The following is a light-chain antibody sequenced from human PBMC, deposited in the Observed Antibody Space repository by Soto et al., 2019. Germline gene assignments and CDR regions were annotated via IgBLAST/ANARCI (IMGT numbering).Light chain of an antibody. V-gene: IGLV2-14*03. CDR2: DVN. CDR1: SSDIGAYNF. Sequence: QSALTQPASVSGSPGQSITISCTGTSSDIGAYNFVSWYQQHPGKAPKLMLYDVNIRPSGVSIRFSGSKSGNTASLTISGLQAEDEDDYCCSSWTTSTSMIFGGGTKVTVL. CDR3: SSWTTSTSMI. J-gene: IGLJ2*01.